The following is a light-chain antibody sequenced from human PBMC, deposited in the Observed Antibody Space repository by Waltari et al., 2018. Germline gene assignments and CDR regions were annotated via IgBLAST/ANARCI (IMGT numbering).Light chain of an antibody. CDR1: HTINNY. CDR3: QQYDFYSLT. J-gene: IGKJ4*01. V-gene: IGKV1-5*01. Sequence: DIQMTQSPSTLSASEGDRVTITCRPSHTINNYLSWYQQKPGKAPKLVIYDASSLESGAPSRFSGSGSGTEFTLTISSLQPDDFATYYCQQYDFYSLTFGGGTK. CDR2: DAS.